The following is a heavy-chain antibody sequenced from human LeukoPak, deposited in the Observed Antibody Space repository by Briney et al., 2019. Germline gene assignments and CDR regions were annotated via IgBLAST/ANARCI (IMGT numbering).Heavy chain of an antibody. V-gene: IGHV3-23*01. D-gene: IGHD1-26*01. J-gene: IGHJ4*02. Sequence: PGRSLRLSCAASGFIFSTYAMSWVRQAPGKGLEWVSAITGSGDSTYYADSVKGRFTISRDNSKNTLSLQMNSLRAEDTAVYYCAKENPVGGTNYFDYWGQGTLVTVPS. CDR1: GFIFSTYA. CDR3: AKENPVGGTNYFDY. CDR2: ITGSGDST.